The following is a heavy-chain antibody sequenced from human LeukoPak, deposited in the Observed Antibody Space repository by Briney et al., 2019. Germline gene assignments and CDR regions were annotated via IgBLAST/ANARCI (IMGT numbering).Heavy chain of an antibody. J-gene: IGHJ3*02. CDR1: GGTFLNYA. CDR3: ARASQDYYGSGSYYRGGDAFDI. Sequence: SVKVSCKTSGGTFLNYAISWVRQAPGQGLEWMGRINPILGIANYAQKFQARVTLTADKSTSTAYMELSSLRSDDTAVYYCARASQDYYGSGSYYRGGDAFDIWGQGTMVTVSS. D-gene: IGHD3-10*01. V-gene: IGHV1-69*04. CDR2: INPILGIA.